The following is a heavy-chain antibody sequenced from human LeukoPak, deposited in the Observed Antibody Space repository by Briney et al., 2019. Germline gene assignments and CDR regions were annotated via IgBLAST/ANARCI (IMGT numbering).Heavy chain of an antibody. CDR2: IYYSGST. CDR3: ARGPAMGYYYYYGMDV. D-gene: IGHD5-18*01. CDR1: GGSISSGGYY. J-gene: IGHJ6*02. Sequence: SETLSLTCTVSGGSISSGGYYWSWIRQHPGKGLEWIGYIYYSGSTYYNPSLKSRVTISVDTSKNQFSLKLSSMTAADTAVYYCARGPAMGYYYYYGMDVWGQGTTVTVSS. V-gene: IGHV4-31*03.